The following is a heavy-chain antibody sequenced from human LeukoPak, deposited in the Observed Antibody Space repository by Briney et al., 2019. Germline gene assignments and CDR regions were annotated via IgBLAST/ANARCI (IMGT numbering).Heavy chain of an antibody. CDR1: GFIFDTHD. CDR3: AKPSGSGVDY. Sequence: GSLRLSCGASGFIFDTHDMHWVRQAPGKGLEWVAFIRSDGYHTYYADSVKGRFTITRDNSKNTLYLQMNSLRLEDMAVYYCAKPSGSGVDYWGRGTRVTVSS. D-gene: IGHD1-26*01. CDR2: IRSDGYHT. J-gene: IGHJ4*02. V-gene: IGHV3-30*02.